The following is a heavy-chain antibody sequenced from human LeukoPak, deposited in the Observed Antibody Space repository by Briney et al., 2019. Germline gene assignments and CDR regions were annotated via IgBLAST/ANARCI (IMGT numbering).Heavy chain of an antibody. CDR3: ARDPLTLYNYYMDV. Sequence: QAGGSLRLSCAASGFTFSRFWMTWVRQAPGKGLEWVASIKQSRNETYYVDSVKGRFTISRDNAKNSLYLQMSSLRAEDTAVYYCARDPLTLYNYYMDVWGKGTTVTVSS. V-gene: IGHV3-7*01. J-gene: IGHJ6*03. CDR1: GFTFSRFW. D-gene: IGHD3-9*01. CDR2: IKQSRNET.